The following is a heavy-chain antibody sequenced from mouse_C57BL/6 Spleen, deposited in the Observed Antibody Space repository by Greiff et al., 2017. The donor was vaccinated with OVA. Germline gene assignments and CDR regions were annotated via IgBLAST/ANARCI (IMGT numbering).Heavy chain of an antibody. J-gene: IGHJ2*01. Sequence: VKLMESGAELARPGASVKLSCKASGYTFTSYGISWVKQRTGQGLEWIGEIYPRSGNTYYNEKFKGKATLTADKSSSTAYMELRSLTSEDSAVYFCAKEGVYYGSSYAYYFDYWGQGTTLTVSS. D-gene: IGHD1-1*01. CDR1: GYTFTSYG. V-gene: IGHV1-81*01. CDR2: IYPRSGNT. CDR3: AKEGVYYGSSYAYYFDY.